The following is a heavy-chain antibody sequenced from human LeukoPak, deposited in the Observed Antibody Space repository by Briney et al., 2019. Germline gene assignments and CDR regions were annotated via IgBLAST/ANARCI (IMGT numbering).Heavy chain of an antibody. D-gene: IGHD6-19*01. V-gene: IGHV3-23*01. J-gene: IGHJ4*02. Sequence: GGSLRLSCAGSGFTFNSYVMNWVRQAPGRGLEWVSGISGSGGSTYYADSVKGRFTISRDNFKKIVFLQMNSLRAEDTAVYYCAKDFRPYGSRWYGIGDYWGQGTLATVSS. CDR1: GFTFNSYV. CDR2: ISGSGGST. CDR3: AKDFRPYGSRWYGIGDY.